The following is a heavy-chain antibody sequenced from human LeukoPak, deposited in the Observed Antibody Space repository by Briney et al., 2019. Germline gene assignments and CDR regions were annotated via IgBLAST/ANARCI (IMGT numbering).Heavy chain of an antibody. Sequence: GGSLRLSYAASGFTFSSYAMSWVRQAPGKGLEWVSAISGSGGSTYYADSVKGRFTISRDNSKNTLYLQMNSLRAEDTAVYYCAKAPYSYVAGYHYWGQGTLVTVSS. CDR1: GFTFSSYA. D-gene: IGHD5-18*01. V-gene: IGHV3-23*01. CDR3: AKAPYSYVAGYHY. J-gene: IGHJ4*02. CDR2: ISGSGGST.